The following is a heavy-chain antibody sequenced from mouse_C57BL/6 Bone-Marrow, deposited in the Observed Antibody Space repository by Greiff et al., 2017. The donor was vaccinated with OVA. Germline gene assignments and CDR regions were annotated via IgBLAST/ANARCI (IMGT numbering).Heavy chain of an antibody. V-gene: IGHV3-6*01. Sequence: ESGPGLVKPSQSLSLTCSVTGYSITSGYYWNWIRQFPGNKLEWMGYISYDGSNNYNPSLKNRISITRDTSKNQFFLKLNSVTTEDTATYYCASHYYYGTFDVWGTGTTVTVSS. D-gene: IGHD1-1*01. J-gene: IGHJ1*03. CDR2: ISYDGSN. CDR1: GYSITSGYY. CDR3: ASHYYYGTFDV.